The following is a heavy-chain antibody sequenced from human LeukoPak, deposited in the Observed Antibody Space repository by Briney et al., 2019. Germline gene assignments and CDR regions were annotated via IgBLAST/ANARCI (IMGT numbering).Heavy chain of an antibody. CDR1: GFSFSSYA. V-gene: IGHV3-23*01. CDR2: ISGTTGTT. D-gene: IGHD4-17*01. Sequence: GGSLRLSCAASGFSFSSYAMSWIRQAPGKGLEWLSAISGTTGTTFYADSVKGRFTIPRDNSKNTLFLQMSSLRAEDTAVYYCATKTSYGDRYFDYWGQGTLVTVSS. CDR3: ATKTSYGDRYFDY. J-gene: IGHJ4*02.